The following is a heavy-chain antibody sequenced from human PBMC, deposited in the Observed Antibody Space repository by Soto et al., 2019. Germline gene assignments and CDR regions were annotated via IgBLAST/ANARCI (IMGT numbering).Heavy chain of an antibody. CDR1: GSTFSDHY. J-gene: IGHJ3*02. CDR3: TRGYSGIDIYSFDI. Sequence: VQLVESGGGLVQPGGSLRLCCAASGSTFSDHYMDWVRQAPGKGLEWVGRSGNRANSDTTEYGSSVKGRFTISRDDSKNSMYLQMNSLNTEDTAVYYCTRGYSGIDIYSFDIWGQGTLVTVSA. V-gene: IGHV3-72*01. CDR2: SGNRANSDTT. D-gene: IGHD1-26*01.